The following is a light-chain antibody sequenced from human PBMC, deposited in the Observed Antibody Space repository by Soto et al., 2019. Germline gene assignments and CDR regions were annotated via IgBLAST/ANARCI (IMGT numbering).Light chain of an antibody. CDR2: GAS. CDR3: QQYGSSSLMYT. J-gene: IGKJ2*01. CDR1: QSVSSSY. Sequence: EIVLTQSPGTLSLSPGERATLSCRASQSVSSSYLAWYQQKPGQAPRLLIYGASSRATGIPDRFGGSGSGTDFTLTISRLEPEDFAVYYCQQYGSSSLMYTFGQGTKLEIK. V-gene: IGKV3-20*01.